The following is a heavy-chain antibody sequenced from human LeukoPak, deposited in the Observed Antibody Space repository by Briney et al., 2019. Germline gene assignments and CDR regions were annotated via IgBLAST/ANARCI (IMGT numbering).Heavy chain of an antibody. CDR2: IYYSGST. D-gene: IGHD6-13*01. J-gene: IGHJ4*02. CDR3: ARHLAHSSLIDY. V-gene: IGHV4-59*08. Sequence: SETLPLTCTVSGGSISSYYWSWIRQPPGKGLEWIGYIYYSGSTNYNPSLKSRVTISVDTSKNQFSLKLSSVTAADTAVYYCARHLAHSSLIDYWGQGTLVTVSS. CDR1: GGSISSYY.